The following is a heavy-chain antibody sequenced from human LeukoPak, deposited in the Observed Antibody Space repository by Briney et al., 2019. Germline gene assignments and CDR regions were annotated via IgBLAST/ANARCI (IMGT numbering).Heavy chain of an antibody. J-gene: IGHJ6*02. CDR3: ARGSYSSGYYGMDV. CDR2: IYSGGSI. CDR1: GFTVSSNY. Sequence: GGSLRLSCAASGFTVSSNYMSWVRQAPRKGLEWVSVIYSGGSIYYADSVKGRFTISRDNSKNTLYIQMNSLRAEDTAVYYCARGSYSSGYYGMDVWGQGTTVTVSS. V-gene: IGHV3-53*01. D-gene: IGHD6-19*01.